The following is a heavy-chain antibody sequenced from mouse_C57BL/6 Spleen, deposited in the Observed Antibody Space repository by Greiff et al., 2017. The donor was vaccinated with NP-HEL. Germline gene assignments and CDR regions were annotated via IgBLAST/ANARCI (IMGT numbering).Heavy chain of an antibody. D-gene: IGHD1-1*01. CDR1: GFSLTSYG. Sequence: VQLQQSGPGLVQPSQSLSITCTVSGFSLTSYGVHWVRQSPGKGLEWLGVIWRGGSTDYNAAFMSRLSITKDNSKSQVFFKMNSLQADDTAIYYCAKNLGEDYGSLDYWGQGTTLTVSS. CDR3: AKNLGEDYGSLDY. J-gene: IGHJ2*01. V-gene: IGHV2-5*01. CDR2: IWRGGST.